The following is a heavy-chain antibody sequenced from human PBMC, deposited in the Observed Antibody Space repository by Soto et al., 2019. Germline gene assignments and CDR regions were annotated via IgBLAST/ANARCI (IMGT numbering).Heavy chain of an antibody. V-gene: IGHV4-4*02. CDR2: IYRSGST. J-gene: IGHJ4*02. CDR3: ARMVGATLVDF. CDR1: GASISSTTSGNW. D-gene: IGHD1-26*01. Sequence: QVQLQESGPGLVRPSGTQSLTCAVSGASISSTTSGNWWSWVRQPPGKGLEWIGEIYRSGSTNYNPSLKSRVTMSVDKSKNQFSLKLSSVTAADTAVYYCARMVGATLVDFWGQGTLVTVSS.